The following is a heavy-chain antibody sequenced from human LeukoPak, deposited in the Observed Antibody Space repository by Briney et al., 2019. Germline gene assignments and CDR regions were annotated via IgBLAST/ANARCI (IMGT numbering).Heavy chain of an antibody. D-gene: IGHD3-16*01. CDR2: INPSSGGT. Sequence: ASVKVSCKASGYMFTGYYMHWVRQAPGQGLEWMGWINPSSGGTNYAQKFQGRVTMTRDTSVSTAYMDLTWLRPDDTAIYYCARGNEFFLGSISSDYGGRGPLVTVS. CDR3: ARGNEFFLGSISSDY. CDR1: GYMFTGYY. V-gene: IGHV1-2*02. J-gene: IGHJ4*02.